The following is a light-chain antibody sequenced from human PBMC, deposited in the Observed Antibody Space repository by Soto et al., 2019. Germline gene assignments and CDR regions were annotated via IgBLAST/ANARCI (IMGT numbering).Light chain of an antibody. CDR2: DNT. CDR3: QAYDNSLGVSVL. V-gene: IGLV1-40*01. CDR1: SSDIGAGYR. J-gene: IGLJ3*02. Sequence: QSVLTQPPSVSGAPGERVTISFTGSSSDIGAGYRVRWYQQVPGTAPKLLIYDNTNRPSGVPARFSGSKSGTSASLAITGLQAEDEADYYCQAYDNSLGVSVLFGGGTKLTVL.